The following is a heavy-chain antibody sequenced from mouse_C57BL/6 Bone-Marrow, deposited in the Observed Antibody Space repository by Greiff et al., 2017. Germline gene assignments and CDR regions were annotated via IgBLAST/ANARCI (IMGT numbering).Heavy chain of an antibody. D-gene: IGHD1-1*01. J-gene: IGHJ4*01. V-gene: IGHV5-9-1*02. CDR1: GFTFSSYA. CDR2: ISSGGDYI. Sequence: EVKLVESGEGLVKPGGSLKLSCAASGFTFSSYAMSWVRQTPEKRLEWVAYISSGGDYINYADTVKGRFTISRDNARNTLYLQMSSLKSEDTAMYYCTRCYYGSSYNCAMDYWGQGTSVTVSS. CDR3: TRCYYGSSYNCAMDY.